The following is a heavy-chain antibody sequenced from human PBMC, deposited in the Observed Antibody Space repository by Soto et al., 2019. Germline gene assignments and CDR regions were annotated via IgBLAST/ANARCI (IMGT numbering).Heavy chain of an antibody. CDR1: GYTLTELS. V-gene: IGHV1-24*01. CDR2: FDPEDGGT. Sequence: SVKVSCKVSGYTLTELSMHCVRQAPGKGLEWMEGFDPEDGGTIYAQKFQGIVTMTEVTSTDTAYMELNTLSSEDTPVYYCATRGYSYGYVNYWGQGTLVTVS. D-gene: IGHD5-18*01. J-gene: IGHJ4*02. CDR3: ATRGYSYGYVNY.